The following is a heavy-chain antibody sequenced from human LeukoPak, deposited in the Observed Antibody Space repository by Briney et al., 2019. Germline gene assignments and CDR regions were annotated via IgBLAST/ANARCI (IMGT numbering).Heavy chain of an antibody. D-gene: IGHD2-2*01. Sequence: GGSLRLSCAASGFTSSSYSMNWVRQAPGKGLEWVSSISSSSSYIYHADSVKGRFTISRDNAKNSLYLQMNSLRAEDTAVYYCARGYCSSTSCWGFDYWGQGTLVTVSS. CDR3: ARGYCSSTSCWGFDY. J-gene: IGHJ4*02. CDR2: ISSSSSYI. V-gene: IGHV3-21*01. CDR1: GFTSSSYS.